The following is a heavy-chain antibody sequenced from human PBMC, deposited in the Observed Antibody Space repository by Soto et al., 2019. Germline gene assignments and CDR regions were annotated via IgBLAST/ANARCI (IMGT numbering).Heavy chain of an antibody. J-gene: IGHJ5*02. CDR2: ISSSGSTI. Sequence: EVQLVESGGGLVQPGGSLRLSCAASGFTFSSYEMNWVRQAPGKGPEWVSYISSSGSTIYYADSVKGRFTISRDNAKNSLYLQMNSLRAEDTAVYYCARDSPSWFDPWGQGTLVTVSS. V-gene: IGHV3-48*03. CDR1: GFTFSSYE. CDR3: ARDSPSWFDP.